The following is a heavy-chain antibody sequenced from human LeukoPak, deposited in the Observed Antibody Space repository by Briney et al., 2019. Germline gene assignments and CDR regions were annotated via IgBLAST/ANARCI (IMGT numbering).Heavy chain of an antibody. CDR2: INHSGST. J-gene: IGHJ3*02. Sequence: SETLSLTCAVYGGSFSGYYWSWIRQPPGKGLEWIGEINHSGSTNYNPPLKSRVTISVDTSKNQFSLKLSSVTAADTAVYYCARVKRTTTAFDIWGQGTMVTVSS. V-gene: IGHV4-34*01. CDR1: GGSFSGYY. CDR3: ARVKRTTTAFDI. D-gene: IGHD1-1*01.